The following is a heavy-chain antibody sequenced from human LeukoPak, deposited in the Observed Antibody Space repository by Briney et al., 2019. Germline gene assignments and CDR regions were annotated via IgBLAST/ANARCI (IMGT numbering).Heavy chain of an antibody. J-gene: IGHJ4*02. V-gene: IGHV3-21*01. Sequence: GGSLRLSCAASGFTFSSYNMNWVRQAPGKGLEWVSSISSSSTYIYYADSMKGRFTISRDTAKNSLYLQMNSLRAEDTAVYYCARDLSVGAKPDLGFDYWGQGSLVTVSS. CDR3: ARDLSVGAKPDLGFDY. CDR2: ISSSSTYI. CDR1: GFTFSSYN. D-gene: IGHD1-26*01.